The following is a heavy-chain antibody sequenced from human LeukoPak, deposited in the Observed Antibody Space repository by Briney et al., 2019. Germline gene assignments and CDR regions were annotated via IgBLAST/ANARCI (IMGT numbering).Heavy chain of an antibody. J-gene: IGHJ4*02. CDR3: AKVGYFDWLLYYGY. D-gene: IGHD3-9*01. Sequence: GGSLRLSCAASGFTFSSYGMHWVRQAPGKGLEWVANIKQDGSEKYYVDSVKGRFTISRDNSKNTLYLQMNSLRAEDTAVYYCAKVGYFDWLLYYGYWGQGTLVTVSS. V-gene: IGHV3-7*03. CDR1: GFTFSSYG. CDR2: IKQDGSEK.